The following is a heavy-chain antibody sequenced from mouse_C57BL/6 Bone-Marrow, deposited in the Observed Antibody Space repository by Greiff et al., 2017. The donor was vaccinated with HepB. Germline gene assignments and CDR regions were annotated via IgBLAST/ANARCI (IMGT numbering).Heavy chain of an antibody. CDR2: IDPETGGT. CDR3: TRSHYYGRGY. CDR1: GYTFTDYE. D-gene: IGHD1-1*01. J-gene: IGHJ2*01. Sequence: QVQLKESGAELVRPGASVTLSCKASGYTFTDYEMHWVKQTPVHGLEWIGAIDPETGGTAYNQKFKGKAILTADKSSSTAYMELRSLTSEDSAVYYCTRSHYYGRGYWGQGTTLTVSS. V-gene: IGHV1-15*01.